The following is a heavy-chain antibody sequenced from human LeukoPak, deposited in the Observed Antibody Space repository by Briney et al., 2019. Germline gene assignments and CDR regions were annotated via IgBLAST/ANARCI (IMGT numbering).Heavy chain of an antibody. V-gene: IGHV3-33*01. D-gene: IGHD6-19*01. CDR3: ARGGRQWLAPYNWFDP. CDR1: GFTFSSYG. J-gene: IGHJ5*02. CDR2: IWYDGSNK. Sequence: GGSLRLSCAASGFTFSSYGMHWVRQAPGKGLEWAAVIWYDGSNKYYADSVKGRFTISRDNSKNTLYLQMNSLRAEDTAVYYCARGGRQWLAPYNWFDPWGQGTLVTVSS.